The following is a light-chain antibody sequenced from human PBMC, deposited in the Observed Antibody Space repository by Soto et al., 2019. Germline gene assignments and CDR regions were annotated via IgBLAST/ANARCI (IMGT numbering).Light chain of an antibody. J-gene: IGKJ2*01. Sequence: EIVMTQSPATLSVSPGERATLSCRASQSVSSNLAWYQQKRGQAPRLRIYGASTRATGIPARFSGSGSGTEFTLTISSLQSEDFAVYYCQQYNNWPYTFGQGTKLEIK. V-gene: IGKV3-15*01. CDR2: GAS. CDR1: QSVSSN. CDR3: QQYNNWPYT.